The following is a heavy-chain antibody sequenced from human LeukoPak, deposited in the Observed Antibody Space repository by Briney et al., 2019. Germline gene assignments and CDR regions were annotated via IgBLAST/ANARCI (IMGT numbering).Heavy chain of an antibody. CDR1: GSTFDDYG. Sequence: RPGGSLSFSCAASGSTFDDYGRSGGRQAPGKGVGWGSVINLNGGSTGYADSVQGRLTTSRDKAKNSLYLQMNSLRAEDTVLYYCARVRDAFDIWGQGTMVTVSS. CDR2: INLNGGST. CDR3: ARVRDAFDI. J-gene: IGHJ3*02. V-gene: IGHV3-20*04.